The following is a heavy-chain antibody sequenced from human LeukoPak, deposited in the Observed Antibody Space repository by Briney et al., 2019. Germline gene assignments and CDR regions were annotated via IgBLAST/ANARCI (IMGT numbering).Heavy chain of an antibody. CDR3: AKERSWEWLLYGYFQH. Sequence: SGGSLRLSCAAPGFTFSSYAMSWVRQAPGKGLEWVSAISGSGGSTYYADSVKGRFTISRDNSKNTLYLQMNSLRAEDTAVYYCAKERSWEWLLYGYFQHWGQGTLVTVSS. J-gene: IGHJ1*01. CDR2: ISGSGGST. D-gene: IGHD3-3*01. V-gene: IGHV3-23*01. CDR1: GFTFSSYA.